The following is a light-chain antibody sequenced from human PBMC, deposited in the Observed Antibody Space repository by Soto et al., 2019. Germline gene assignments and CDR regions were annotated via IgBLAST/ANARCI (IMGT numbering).Light chain of an antibody. Sequence: NVLTQSPGTLSLSPGERATLSCRASQTVSGSHLAWYQQKPGQAPRLIIYGASTRPTGIPDRFSGSGSGTDFTLTITRLEPEDFAVYYCQQYGGAPPEYPFGQGTKLEIK. CDR2: GAS. V-gene: IGKV3-20*01. CDR3: QQYGGAPPEYP. CDR1: QTVSGSH. J-gene: IGKJ2*01.